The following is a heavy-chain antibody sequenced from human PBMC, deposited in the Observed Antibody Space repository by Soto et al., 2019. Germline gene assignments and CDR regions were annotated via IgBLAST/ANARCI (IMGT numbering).Heavy chain of an antibody. CDR3: ARDQLVRGGYGMDV. CDR1: GYTVTSYG. CDR2: ISAYNGNT. J-gene: IGHJ6*02. Sequence: QVQLVQSGAEVKKPGASVKVSCKASGYTVTSYGISWVRQAPGQGLEWMGWISAYNGNTNYAQKLQGRVTMTTDTSTRTDEMELRSLRSDDTAVYYCARDQLVRGGYGMDVWGQGTTVTVSS. D-gene: IGHD3-10*01. V-gene: IGHV1-18*01.